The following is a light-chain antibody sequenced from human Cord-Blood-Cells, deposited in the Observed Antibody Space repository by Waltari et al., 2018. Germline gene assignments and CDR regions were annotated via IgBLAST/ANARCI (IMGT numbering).Light chain of an antibody. CDR2: DAS. CDR3: QQHSNWLT. J-gene: IGKJ4*01. Sequence: EIVLTQSPATLSLSPGERATLSCRASQSVSSYLAWYQQKPDQAPRLLIYDASNRATGIPARFSGSGSGTDFTLTISSLEPEDFAVYYCQQHSNWLTFGGGTKVEIK. V-gene: IGKV3-11*01. CDR1: QSVSSY.